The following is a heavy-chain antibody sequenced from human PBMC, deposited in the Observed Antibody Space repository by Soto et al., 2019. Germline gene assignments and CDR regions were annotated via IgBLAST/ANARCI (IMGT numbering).Heavy chain of an antibody. J-gene: IGHJ4*02. Sequence: EVQLVESGGGLVQPGGSLRLSCAASGFTFSSHWMSWVRQAPGKGLEWVANIKHDGSETYYVDSVKGRFPISRDNAKNSLYLQMHSLRAEDTAVYYCARDDYNWARDYWGQGTLVTVSS. CDR2: IKHDGSET. CDR3: ARDDYNWARDY. CDR1: GFTFSSHW. V-gene: IGHV3-7*01. D-gene: IGHD4-4*01.